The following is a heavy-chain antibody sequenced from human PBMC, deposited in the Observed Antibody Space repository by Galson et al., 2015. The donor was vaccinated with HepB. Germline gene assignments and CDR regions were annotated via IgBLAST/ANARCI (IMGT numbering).Heavy chain of an antibody. D-gene: IGHD2-2*01. CDR2: IIPIFGTA. Sequence: SVKVSCKASGGTFSSYAISWVRQAPGQGLEWMGGIIPIFGTANYAQKFQGRVTITADESTSTAYMELSSLRSEDTAVYYCATDIVVVPAAIPYNWFDPWGQGTLVTVSS. CDR1: GGTFSSYA. CDR3: ATDIVVVPAAIPYNWFDP. J-gene: IGHJ5*02. V-gene: IGHV1-69*13.